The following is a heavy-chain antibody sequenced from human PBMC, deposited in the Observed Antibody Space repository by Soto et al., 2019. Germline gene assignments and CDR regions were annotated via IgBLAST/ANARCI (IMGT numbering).Heavy chain of an antibody. CDR1: GFTFSSYA. J-gene: IGHJ4*02. CDR3: AEDFTLPFDY. V-gene: IGHV3-23*01. CDR2: ISGSGDST. Sequence: EVQLLESGGGLVQPGGSLRLSCAASGFTFSSYAMSWVRQGTGKGLEWVSAISGSGDSTYYADSVKGRFTISRDNSKNTLHLQLNSLRAEDTAVYYCAEDFTLPFDYWGQGTLVTVSS.